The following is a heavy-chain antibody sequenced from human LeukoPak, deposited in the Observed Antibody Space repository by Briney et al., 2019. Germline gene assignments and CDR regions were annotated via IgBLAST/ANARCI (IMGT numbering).Heavy chain of an antibody. Sequence: ASVKVSCKASGYTFTSYYMHWVRRAPGQGLEWMGIINPSGGSTSYAQKFQGRVTMTRDTSTSTVYMELSSLRSEDTAVYYCARDLGQWLETYYFDYWGQGTLVTVSS. CDR3: ARDLGQWLETYYFDY. CDR1: GYTFTSYY. D-gene: IGHD6-19*01. J-gene: IGHJ4*02. V-gene: IGHV1-46*01. CDR2: INPSGGST.